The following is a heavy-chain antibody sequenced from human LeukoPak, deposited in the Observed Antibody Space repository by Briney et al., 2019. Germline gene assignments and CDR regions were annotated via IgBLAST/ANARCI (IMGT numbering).Heavy chain of an antibody. J-gene: IGHJ5*02. CDR2: MYYSGST. CDR3: ARGPAIAAADHNWFDP. V-gene: IGHV4-39*07. D-gene: IGHD6-13*01. CDR1: GGSISSSSYY. Sequence: SETLSLTCTVSGGSISSSSYYWGWIRQPPGKGLEWIGNMYYSGSTYYNPSLKSRVTISVDTSKNQFSLKLSSVTAADTAVYYCARGPAIAAADHNWFDPWGQGTLVTVSS.